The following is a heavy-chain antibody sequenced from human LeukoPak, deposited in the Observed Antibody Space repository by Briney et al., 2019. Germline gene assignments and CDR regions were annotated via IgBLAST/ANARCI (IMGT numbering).Heavy chain of an antibody. J-gene: IGHJ6*03. D-gene: IGHD1-1*01. Sequence: TGGSLRLSCAASGFTFSSYEMNWVRQAPGKGLEWVSYISSSGSTIYYADSVKGRFTISRDNAKNSLYLQMNSLRAEDTAVYYCARDMNGYMDVWGKGTTVTVSS. CDR1: GFTFSSYE. CDR2: ISSSGSTI. V-gene: IGHV3-48*03. CDR3: ARDMNGYMDV.